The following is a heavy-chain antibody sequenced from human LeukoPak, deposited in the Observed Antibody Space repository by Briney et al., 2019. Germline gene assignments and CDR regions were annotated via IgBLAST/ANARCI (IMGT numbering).Heavy chain of an antibody. Sequence: GGSLRLSCAASGFSFRIYAMSWVRQAPGKGLEWVSAISGSGGSTYYADSVKGRFTISRDKSKNTLYLQMNSLRAEDTAVYYCAKQGGSSWRHSDYWGQGTLVTVSS. J-gene: IGHJ4*02. D-gene: IGHD6-13*01. CDR1: GFSFRIYA. V-gene: IGHV3-23*01. CDR3: AKQGGSSWRHSDY. CDR2: ISGSGGST.